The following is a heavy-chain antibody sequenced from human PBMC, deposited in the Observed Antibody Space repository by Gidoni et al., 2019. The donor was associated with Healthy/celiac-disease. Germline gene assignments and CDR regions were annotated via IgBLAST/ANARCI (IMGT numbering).Heavy chain of an antibody. CDR2: FDPEDGET. D-gene: IGHD2-15*01. CDR3: ATVQYCSGGSCQGGYYYYYMDV. V-gene: IGHV1-24*01. J-gene: IGHJ6*03. CDR1: GYTLTELS. Sequence: QVQLVQSGAEAKTPGASVKVSCNVSGYTLTELSMHWVRQAPGKGLEWMGGFDPEDGETIYAQKFQGRVTMTEDTSTDTAYMELSSLRSEDTAVYYCATVQYCSGGSCQGGYYYYYMDVWGKGTTVTVSS.